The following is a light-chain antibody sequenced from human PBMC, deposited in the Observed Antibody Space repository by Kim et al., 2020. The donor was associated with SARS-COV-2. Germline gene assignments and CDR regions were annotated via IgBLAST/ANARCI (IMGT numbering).Light chain of an antibody. J-gene: IGKJ1*01. CDR1: QSLLYTSKNKNY. CDR3: LQDSNTPWT. Sequence: ATISCKSSQSLLYTSKNKNYLGWYQHKPGQSPKLLIYGASTRQSGVPDRFSGGGSGTDFTLTINNVQAEDAAVYYCLQDSNTPWTFGQGTKVDIK. CDR2: GAS. V-gene: IGKV4-1*01.